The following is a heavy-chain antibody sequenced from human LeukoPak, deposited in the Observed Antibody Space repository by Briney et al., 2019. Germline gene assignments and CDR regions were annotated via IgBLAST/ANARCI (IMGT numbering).Heavy chain of an antibody. CDR2: ISNTGRST. D-gene: IGHD4-17*01. V-gene: IGHV3-23*01. J-gene: IGHJ4*02. Sequence: GGSLRLSCAASGFTFNNYAMNWVRQAPGKGLEWVSAISNTGRSTYYADSVKGRFTISRDNSKNTVFLQMNSLRAEDTAVYYCAKRPSDYGDYVSYFDYWGQGTLVTVSS. CDR1: GFTFNNYA. CDR3: AKRPSDYGDYVSYFDY.